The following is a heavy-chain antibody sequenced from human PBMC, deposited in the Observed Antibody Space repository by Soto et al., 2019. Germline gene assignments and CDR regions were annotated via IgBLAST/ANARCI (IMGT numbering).Heavy chain of an antibody. V-gene: IGHV3-23*01. CDR1: GFPSSTYGFSTYA. Sequence: GGSLRLSCMASGFPSSTYGFSTYAMTWVRQPPGKGLEWVSVISGSGSHSYYADSVKGRFTISRDSSRNTLFLQMDSVRADDSAVYFCAKGTSSEFLLSFDDWGHGTLVTVSS. D-gene: IGHD3-10*01. CDR2: ISGSGSHS. CDR3: AKGTSSEFLLSFDD. J-gene: IGHJ4*01.